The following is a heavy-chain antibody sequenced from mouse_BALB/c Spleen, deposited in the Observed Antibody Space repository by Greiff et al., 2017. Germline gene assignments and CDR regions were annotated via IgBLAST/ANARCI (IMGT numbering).Heavy chain of an antibody. Sequence: DVKLVESGGGLVKPGGSLKLSCAASGFTFSSYTMSWVRQTPEKRLEWVATISSGGSYTYYPDSVKGRFTISRDNAKNTLYLQMSSLKSEDTAMYYCTRDGHGSSYGFAYWGQGTLVTVSA. D-gene: IGHD1-1*01. CDR2: ISSGGSYT. J-gene: IGHJ3*01. V-gene: IGHV5-6-4*01. CDR1: GFTFSSYT. CDR3: TRDGHGSSYGFAY.